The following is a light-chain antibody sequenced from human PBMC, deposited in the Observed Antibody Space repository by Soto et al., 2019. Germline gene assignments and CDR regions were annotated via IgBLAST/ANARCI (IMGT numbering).Light chain of an antibody. CDR3: CSYAGSSTFV. V-gene: IGLV2-23*03. CDR1: SNEFGNYNL. CDR2: EGS. J-gene: IGLJ3*02. Sequence: QSALTQPASVSGSPGQSITISCTGTSNEFGNYNLVSWYQQHPDKAPKLILYEGSKRPSGVSNRFSGSKLGNTASLTISGLQAEDEADYYCCSYAGSSTFVFGGGTKLTVL.